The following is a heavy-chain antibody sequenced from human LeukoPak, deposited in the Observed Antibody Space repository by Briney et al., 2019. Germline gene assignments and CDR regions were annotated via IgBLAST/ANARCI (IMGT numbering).Heavy chain of an antibody. CDR3: AREGYTGNFDY. D-gene: IGHD2-2*02. V-gene: IGHV3-11*05. J-gene: IGHJ4*02. CDR1: GFTFSDYY. CDR2: ISSSSSYT. Sequence: PGGSLRLSCAASGFTFSDYYMSWIRQAPGKGLEWVSYISSSSSYTNYADSVKSRFTISRDNAKNSLYLQMNSLRAEDTAVYYCAREGYTGNFDYWGQGTLVTVSS.